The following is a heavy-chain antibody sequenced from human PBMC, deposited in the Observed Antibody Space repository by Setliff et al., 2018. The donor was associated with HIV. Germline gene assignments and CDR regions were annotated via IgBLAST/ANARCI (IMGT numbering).Heavy chain of an antibody. CDR1: GYSINSGYY. CDR2: IYHSGST. Sequence: PSETLSLTCDVYGYSINSGYYWGWIRQPPGKGLEWIGNIYHSGSTYYNPSLKSRVTISVDTSKNQFSLKLNSVTAADTAVYYCARGLTAPAAAGSWGQGMLVTVSS. J-gene: IGHJ5*02. CDR3: ARGLTAPAAAGS. V-gene: IGHV4-38-2*01. D-gene: IGHD6-13*01.